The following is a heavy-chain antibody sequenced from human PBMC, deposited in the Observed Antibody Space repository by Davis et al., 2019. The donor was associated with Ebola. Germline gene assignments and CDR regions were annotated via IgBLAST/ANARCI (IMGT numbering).Heavy chain of an antibody. V-gene: IGHV3-21*04. J-gene: IGHJ6*04. CDR2: ISGSSYYI. CDR3: AKSGLSFGVVKYHYGMDV. D-gene: IGHD3-3*01. Sequence: GGSLRLSCAASGFTFSSYNMNWVRQAPGKGLEWLSSISGSSYYIYYAVSVKGRFTISRDNAVNSLYLQMNSLRAEDTAVYYCAKSGLSFGVVKYHYGMDVWGKGTTVTVSS. CDR1: GFTFSSYN.